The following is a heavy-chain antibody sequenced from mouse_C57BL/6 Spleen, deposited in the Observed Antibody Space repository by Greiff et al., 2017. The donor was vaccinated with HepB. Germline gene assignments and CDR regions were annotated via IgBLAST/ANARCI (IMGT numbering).Heavy chain of an antibody. Sequence: EVHLVESGGGLVKPGGSLKLSCAASGFTFSSYAMSWVRQTPEKRLEWVATISDGGSYTYYPDNVKGRFTISRDNAKNNLYLQMSHLKSEDTAMYYCARERAYDGYPWFAYWGQGTLVTVSA. V-gene: IGHV5-4*01. CDR3: ARERAYDGYPWFAY. CDR2: ISDGGSYT. CDR1: GFTFSSYA. D-gene: IGHD2-3*01. J-gene: IGHJ3*01.